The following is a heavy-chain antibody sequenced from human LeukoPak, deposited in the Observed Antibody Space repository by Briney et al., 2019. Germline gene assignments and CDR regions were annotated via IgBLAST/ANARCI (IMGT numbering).Heavy chain of an antibody. CDR3: ARPPRYNWNGPLFDY. V-gene: IGHV3-33*01. D-gene: IGHD1-20*01. J-gene: IGHJ4*02. CDR2: IWYDGSNK. Sequence: GGSLRLSCAASGFTFSSYGMHWVRQAPGKGLEWVAVIWYDGSNKYYADSVKGRFTISRDNSKNTLYLQMNSLRAEDTAVYYCARPPRYNWNGPLFDYWGQGILVTVSS. CDR1: GFTFSSYG.